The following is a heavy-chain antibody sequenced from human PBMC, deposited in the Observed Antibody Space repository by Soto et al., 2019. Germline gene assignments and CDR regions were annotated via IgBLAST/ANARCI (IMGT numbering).Heavy chain of an antibody. V-gene: IGHV3-74*01. Sequence: EVPLVESGGGLVRPGGSLRLSCAATGFTFSYYWMHWVRQAPGKGQVWVSRIHSDGSSTTYADFVKGRFIISRDNASNTVNLQMNSVRGEDTAVYYCARGDRGAFDLWGQGTVVTVST. CDR3: ARGDRGAFDL. CDR2: IHSDGSST. D-gene: IGHD1-26*01. CDR1: GFTFSYYW. J-gene: IGHJ3*01.